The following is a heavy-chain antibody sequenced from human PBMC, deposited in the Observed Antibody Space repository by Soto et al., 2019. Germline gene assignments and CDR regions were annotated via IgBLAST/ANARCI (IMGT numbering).Heavy chain of an antibody. CDR2: IWYDGSNK. CDR3: ARDPHYGMDV. V-gene: IGHV3-33*01. J-gene: IGHJ6*02. CDR1: GITFSSYG. Sequence: QVQLVESGGGVVQPGRSLRLSCAASGITFSSYGMHWVRQAPGKGLEWVAVIWYDGSNKYYADSVKGRFTISRDNSKNTLYLQMNSVRAEDTAVYYCARDPHYGMDVWGQGTTVTVSS.